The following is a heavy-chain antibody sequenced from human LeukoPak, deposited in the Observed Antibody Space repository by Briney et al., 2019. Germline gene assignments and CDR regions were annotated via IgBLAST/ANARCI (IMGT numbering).Heavy chain of an antibody. CDR2: IYSGGST. J-gene: IGHJ3*02. CDR1: GFTVSDNY. D-gene: IGHD3-16*01. Sequence: GGSLRLSCAASGFTVSDNYMTWVRQAPGKGLEWVSLIYSGGSTYYADSVKGRFTISRDNSKNTLYLQMNSLRAEDTAVYYCARDNGGSEAFDIWGQGTMVTVSS. CDR3: ARDNGGSEAFDI. V-gene: IGHV3-66*01.